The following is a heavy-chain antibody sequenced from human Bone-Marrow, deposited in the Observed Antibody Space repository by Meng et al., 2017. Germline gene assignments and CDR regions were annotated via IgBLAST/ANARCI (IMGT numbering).Heavy chain of an antibody. D-gene: IGHD5-24*01. CDR1: GYSISSGYY. V-gene: IGHV4-38-2*01. CDR2: IYHSGST. CDR3: ASVWLQSCYFDY. Sequence: SETLSLTCAVSGYSISSGYYWGWIRQPPGKGLEWIGSIYHSGSTYYNPSLKSRVTISVDTSKNQFSLKLSSVTAADTAVYYCASVWLQSCYFDYWGQGTLVTVSS. J-gene: IGHJ4*02.